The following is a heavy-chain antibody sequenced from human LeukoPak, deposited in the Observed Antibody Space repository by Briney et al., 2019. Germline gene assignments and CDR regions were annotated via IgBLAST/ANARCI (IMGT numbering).Heavy chain of an antibody. CDR2: ISGSGGST. D-gene: IGHD3-22*01. V-gene: IGHV3-23*01. CDR1: GFTFSSYA. CDR3: AIPPYYYDSSGTPHNWFDP. Sequence: GGSLRLSCAASGFTFSSYAMSWVRQAPGKRLEWVSAISGSGGSTYYADSVKGRFTISRDNSKNTLYLQMNSLRAEDTAVYYCAIPPYYYDSSGTPHNWFDPWGQGTLVTVSS. J-gene: IGHJ5*02.